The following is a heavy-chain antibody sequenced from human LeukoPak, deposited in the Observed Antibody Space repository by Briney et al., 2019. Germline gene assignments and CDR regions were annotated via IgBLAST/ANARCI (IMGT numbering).Heavy chain of an antibody. V-gene: IGHV4-39*07. CDR3: ARDASFRGTNPFDY. CDR1: GGSISSSSYY. CDR2: IYYSGST. Sequence: PSETLSLTCTVSGGSISSSSYYWGWIRQPPGKGLEWIGSIYYSGSTYYNPSLKSRVTISVDTSKNQFSLKLSSVTAAGTAVYYCARDASFRGTNPFDYWGQGTLVTVSS. D-gene: IGHD3-10*01. J-gene: IGHJ4*02.